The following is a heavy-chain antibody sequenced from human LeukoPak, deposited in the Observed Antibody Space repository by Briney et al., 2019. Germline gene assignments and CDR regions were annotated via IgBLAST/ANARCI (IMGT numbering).Heavy chain of an antibody. CDR2: VYHSGST. Sequence: SETLSLTCTVSGFSISSGYYWGWIRQPPGKGLEWIGSVYHSGSTYYNPSLKSRVTISVDTSKNQFSLKLSSVTAADTAVYYCASKFSVAGTLDYWGQGTLVTVSS. J-gene: IGHJ4*02. CDR3: ASKFSVAGTLDY. V-gene: IGHV4-38-2*02. D-gene: IGHD6-19*01. CDR1: GFSISSGYY.